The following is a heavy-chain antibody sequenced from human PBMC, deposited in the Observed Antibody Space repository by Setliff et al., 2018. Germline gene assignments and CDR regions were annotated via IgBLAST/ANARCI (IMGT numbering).Heavy chain of an antibody. V-gene: IGHV4-59*01. CDR2: IKYDGTT. CDR1: SGAIINYY. CDR3: ARGCAAGACYSDYYYYMDV. J-gene: IGHJ6*03. D-gene: IGHD2-15*01. Sequence: SETLSLTCTVSSGAIINYYWSWIRQPPGRPLEWIGYIKYDGTTDYNPSLDSRVTMSVDTSKNQFSLKLKSVTAADTAMYYCARGCAAGACYSDYYYYMDVWGKGTTVTVSS.